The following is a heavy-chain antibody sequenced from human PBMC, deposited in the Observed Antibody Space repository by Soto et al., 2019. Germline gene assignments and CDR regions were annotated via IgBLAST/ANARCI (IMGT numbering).Heavy chain of an antibody. CDR1: GGSISSYY. J-gene: IGHJ5*02. V-gene: IGHV4-59*08. Sequence: SETLSLTCTVSGGSISSYYWSWIRQPPGKGLEWIGYIYYSGSTNYNPSLKSRVTISVDTSKNQFSLKLSSVTAADTAVYYCTRHLAHMCQFDPWGQGTLVTVS. CDR2: IYYSGST. CDR3: TRHLAHMCQFDP.